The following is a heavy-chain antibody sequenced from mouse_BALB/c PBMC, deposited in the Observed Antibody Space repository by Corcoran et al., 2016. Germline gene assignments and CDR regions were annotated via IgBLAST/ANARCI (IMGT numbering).Heavy chain of an antibody. CDR2: IDPANGNT. V-gene: IGHV14-3*02. J-gene: IGHJ4*01. D-gene: IGHD2-14*01. CDR3: ARGRYDDAMDY. CDR1: GFNIKDTY. Sequence: EVQLQQSGAELVKPGASVKLSCTASGFNIKDTYMHWVKQRPEQGLEWIGRIDPANGNTKYDPKFQGKATITADTSSNTAYLQLSSLTSEDTAVYYWARGRYDDAMDYWGQGTSVTVSS.